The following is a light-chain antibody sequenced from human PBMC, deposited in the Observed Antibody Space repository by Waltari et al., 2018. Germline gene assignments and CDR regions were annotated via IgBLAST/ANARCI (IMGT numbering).Light chain of an antibody. V-gene: IGKV3D-15*01. CDR1: QSISSW. Sequence: MTQSPSTLSASVGDRVTITCRASQSISSWLAWYQHSPGRAPRLLVYRASTRASYIPARFSASGSGTEFTLSISTLQSEDSAVFYCQQYNDWPRTFGQGTKVEIK. CDR3: QQYNDWPRT. J-gene: IGKJ1*01. CDR2: RAS.